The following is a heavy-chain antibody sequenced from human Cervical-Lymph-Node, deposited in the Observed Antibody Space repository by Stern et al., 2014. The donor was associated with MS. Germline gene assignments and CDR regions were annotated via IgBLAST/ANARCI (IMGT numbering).Heavy chain of an antibody. CDR3: ASSVGELTPETV. CDR2: IIPIFDTA. CDR1: GGTFSSFA. J-gene: IGHJ6*02. D-gene: IGHD3-10*01. Sequence: QVQLVQSGAEVKKPGSSVRVSCKASGGTFSSFAISWVRQAPGHGLEWMGGIIPIFDTANYAQKFQGRVTITADASTSTAYMELNSLRSEDTAVYYCASSVGELTPETVWGQGTTVTVFS. V-gene: IGHV1-69*01.